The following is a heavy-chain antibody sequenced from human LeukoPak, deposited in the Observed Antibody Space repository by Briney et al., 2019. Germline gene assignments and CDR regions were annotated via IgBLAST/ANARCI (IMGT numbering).Heavy chain of an antibody. CDR1: GFTFSSYA. D-gene: IGHD6-25*01. Sequence: GSLRLSCAASGFTFSSYAMSWVRQPPGKGLEWIGYIYYSGSTNYNPSLKSRVTISVDTSKNQFSLKMSSVTAADTAVYYCARGSGWFVYWGQGTLVTVSS. CDR3: ARGSGWFVY. V-gene: IGHV4-59*01. CDR2: IYYSGST. J-gene: IGHJ5*01.